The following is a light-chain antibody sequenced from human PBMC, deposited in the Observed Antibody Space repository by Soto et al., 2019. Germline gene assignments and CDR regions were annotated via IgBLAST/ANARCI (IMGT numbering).Light chain of an antibody. Sequence: QSVLTQPPSASGTPGQRITISCSGSSTNIGSSYVYWYQQLPGTAPKLLMYNNNQRPSGVPDRVSGSKSGTSASLAISGLRPDDEGDYYCAAWDDSLSGYVFGTGTKVTVL. V-gene: IGLV1-47*02. J-gene: IGLJ1*01. CDR1: STNIGSSY. CDR2: NNN. CDR3: AAWDDSLSGYV.